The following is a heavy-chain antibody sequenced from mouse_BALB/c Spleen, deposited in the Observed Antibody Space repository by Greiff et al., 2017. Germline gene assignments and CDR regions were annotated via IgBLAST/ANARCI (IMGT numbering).Heavy chain of an antibody. CDR2: ISYSGST. V-gene: IGHV3-2*02. CDR1: GYSITSDYA. D-gene: IGHD2-1*01. Sequence: EVKLVESGPGLVKPSQSLSLTCTVTGYSITSDYAWNWIRQFPGNKLEWMGYISYSGSTSYNPSLKSRISITRDTSKNQFFLQLNSVTTEDTATYYCARDGNYFWFAYWGQGTLVTVSA. CDR3: ARDGNYFWFAY. J-gene: IGHJ3*01.